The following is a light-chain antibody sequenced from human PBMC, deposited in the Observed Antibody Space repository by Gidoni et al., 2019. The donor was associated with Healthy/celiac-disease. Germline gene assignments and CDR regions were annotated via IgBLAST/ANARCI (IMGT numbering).Light chain of an antibody. Sequence: AIRMTQSPSSFSASTGDRVTITCRASQGISRDLAWYQQKPGKAPKRLIYAASTLQSGVPSRFSGSGSGTDFTLTISCLQSEDFATYYCQQYYSYPLYTFGQGTKLEIK. CDR1: QGISRD. V-gene: IGKV1-8*01. CDR3: QQYYSYPLYT. J-gene: IGKJ2*01. CDR2: AAS.